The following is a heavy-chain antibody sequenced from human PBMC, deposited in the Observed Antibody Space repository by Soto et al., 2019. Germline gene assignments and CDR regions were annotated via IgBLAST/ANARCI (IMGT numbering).Heavy chain of an antibody. CDR3: ARELPYYDFWSGYPHLYGMDV. V-gene: IGHV1-2*02. J-gene: IGHJ6*02. D-gene: IGHD3-3*01. CDR1: GYTFTGYY. CDR2: INPNSGGT. Sequence: ASVKVSCKASGYTFTGYYMHWVRQAPGQGPEWMGWINPNSGGTNYAQKFQGRVTMTRDTSISTAYMELSRLRSDDTAVYYCARELPYYDFWSGYPHLYGMDVWGQGTTVTVSS.